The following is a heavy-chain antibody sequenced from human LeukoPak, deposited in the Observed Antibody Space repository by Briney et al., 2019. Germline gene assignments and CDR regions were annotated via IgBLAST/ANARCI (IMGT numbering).Heavy chain of an antibody. D-gene: IGHD3-16*01. CDR3: ARAFHPPDFAFGRAPYYFDL. CDR2: IYHRGNS. Sequence: PSETLSLTCAVSGGSISTAHWWNWVRRSPGKGLEWIGEIYHRGNSNYNPSLKSRVSISVDTSKNQFSLKVTSLTAADTAVYYCARAFHPPDFAFGRAPYYFDLWGQGTLVTVSS. J-gene: IGHJ4*01. CDR1: GGSISTAHW. V-gene: IGHV4-4*02.